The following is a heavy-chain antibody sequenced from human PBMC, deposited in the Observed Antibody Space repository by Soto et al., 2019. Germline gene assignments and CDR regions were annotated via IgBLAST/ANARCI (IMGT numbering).Heavy chain of an antibody. V-gene: IGHV3-15*07. CDR1: GFTFSNAW. CDR2: IKSKTDGGTT. Sequence: GGSLRLSCAASGFTFSNAWMNWVRQAPGKGLEWVGRIKSKTDGGTTDYAAPVKGRFTISRDDSKNTLYLQMNSLKTEDTSVYYCTTDPPGQLWTAIDYWGKETLATVSS. CDR3: TTDPPGQLWTAIDY. J-gene: IGHJ4*02. D-gene: IGHD5-18*01.